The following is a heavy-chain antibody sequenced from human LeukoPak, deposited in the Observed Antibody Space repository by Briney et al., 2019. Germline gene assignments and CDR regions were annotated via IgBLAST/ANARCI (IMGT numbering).Heavy chain of an antibody. CDR2: INNSGST. Sequence: PSETLSLTCTVSGASISGYYWTWIRQPAGKGMEWIGRINNSGSTNYNPSLKSRVTMSLDTSNNQFSLKLSSVTAADTAVYYCARGLRYSGYDDYMDVWGKGTTVTVSS. D-gene: IGHD5-12*01. CDR3: ARGLRYSGYDDYMDV. V-gene: IGHV4-4*07. CDR1: GASISGYY. J-gene: IGHJ6*03.